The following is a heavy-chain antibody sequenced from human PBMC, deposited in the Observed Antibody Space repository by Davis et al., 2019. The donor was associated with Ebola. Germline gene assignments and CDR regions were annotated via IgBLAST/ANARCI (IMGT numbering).Heavy chain of an antibody. J-gene: IGHJ5*02. CDR3: ARDLRYYYDSSGYYSESWFDP. V-gene: IGHV4-4*02. CDR1: GGSISSSNW. CDR2: IYHSGGT. Sequence: SETLSLTCAVSGGSISSSNWWSWVRQPPGKGLEWIGEIYHSGGTNYNPSLKSRVTISVDKSKNQFSLNLRSVTAADTAVYYCARDLRYYYDSSGYYSESWFDPWGQGTLVTVSS. D-gene: IGHD3-22*01.